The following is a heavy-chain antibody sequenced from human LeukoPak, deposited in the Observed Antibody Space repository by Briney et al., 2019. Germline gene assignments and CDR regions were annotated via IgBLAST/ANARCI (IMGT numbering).Heavy chain of an antibody. CDR3: AREEVTSAWFLFDF. CDR2: IYYTGST. D-gene: IGHD6-19*01. CDR1: AVAVSSGNYY. Sequence: SETLSLTCTLSAVAVSSGNYYWSWIRQPPGKGLEWIGHIYYTGSTSYNPSLMSRVTMSVDVPKNQLSLKVRSVTAADTAVYYCAREEVTSAWFLFDFWGRGALVTVSS. V-gene: IGHV4-61*01. J-gene: IGHJ4*02.